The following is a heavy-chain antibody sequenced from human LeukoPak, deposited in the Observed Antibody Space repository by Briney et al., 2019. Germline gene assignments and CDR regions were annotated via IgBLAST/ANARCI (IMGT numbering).Heavy chain of an antibody. V-gene: IGHV3-23*01. CDR1: GFTFSSSG. CDR3: AKEGLESAAWDY. CDR2: VSGSGGST. Sequence: GRSLRLSCAASGFTFSSSGMHWVRQAPGKGLQWVSTVSGSGGSTYYADSVKGRFTISRDNSKNTLFLQMNSLRAEDTAVYYCAKEGLESAAWDYWGQGTLVTVSS. J-gene: IGHJ4*02. D-gene: IGHD2-15*01.